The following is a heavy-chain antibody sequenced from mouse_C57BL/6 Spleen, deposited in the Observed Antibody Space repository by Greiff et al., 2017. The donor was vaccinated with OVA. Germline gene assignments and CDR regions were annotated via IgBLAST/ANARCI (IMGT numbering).Heavy chain of an antibody. CDR3: ARNYYGSSYEDYWYFDV. D-gene: IGHD1-1*01. CDR2: IYWDDDK. Sequence: QVTLKVSGPGILQSSQTLSLTCSFSGFSLSTSGMGVSWIRQPSGKGLEWLAHIYWDDDKRYNPSLKSRRTISKDTSRNQVFLKITTVDTADTATYYCARNYYGSSYEDYWYFDVWGTGTTVTVSS. V-gene: IGHV8-12*01. J-gene: IGHJ1*03. CDR1: GFSLSTSGMG.